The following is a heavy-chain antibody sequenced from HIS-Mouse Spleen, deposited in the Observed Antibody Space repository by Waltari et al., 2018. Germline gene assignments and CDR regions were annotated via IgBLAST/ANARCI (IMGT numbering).Heavy chain of an antibody. CDR1: GGSISSSSYY. CDR2: IYYSGST. CDR3: AREIPYSSSWYDWYFDL. Sequence: QLQLQESGPGLVKPSETLSLTCTVSGGSISSSSYYRGWIRQPPGKGLECIGSIYYSGSTYYNPSLKSRVTISVDTSKNQFSLKLSSVTAADTAVYYCAREIPYSSSWYDWYFDLWGRGTLVTVSS. J-gene: IGHJ2*01. V-gene: IGHV4-39*07. D-gene: IGHD6-13*01.